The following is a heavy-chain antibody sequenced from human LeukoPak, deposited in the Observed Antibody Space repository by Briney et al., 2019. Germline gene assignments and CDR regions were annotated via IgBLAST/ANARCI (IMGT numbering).Heavy chain of an antibody. D-gene: IGHD6-6*01. J-gene: IGHJ6*03. CDR1: GFTFSSYA. Sequence: GGSLRLSCAASGFTFSSYAMSWVRQSPGKGLEWVSTISGSGGTTNYADSVKGRFTISRDNSKNTLSLLLSNLRVADSAVYYCARVPNFSSSRDYSFYYMDVWGKGATVTVSS. CDR2: ISGSGGTT. CDR3: ARVPNFSSSRDYSFYYMDV. V-gene: IGHV3-23*01.